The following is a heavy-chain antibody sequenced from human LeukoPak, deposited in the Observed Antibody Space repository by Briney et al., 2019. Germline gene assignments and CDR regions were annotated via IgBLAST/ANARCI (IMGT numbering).Heavy chain of an antibody. D-gene: IGHD4-23*01. CDR3: ARGPTLYGGDY. Sequence: ASVKVSCKASGYTFTDYYIHWVRQAPGQGLEWMGWINLNSGGTDYAQKFQGRVTLTRDTSTSTVYVELTRLRSDDTAVYYCARGPTLYGGDYWGQGTLVTVSS. J-gene: IGHJ4*02. V-gene: IGHV1-2*02. CDR2: INLNSGGT. CDR1: GYTFTDYY.